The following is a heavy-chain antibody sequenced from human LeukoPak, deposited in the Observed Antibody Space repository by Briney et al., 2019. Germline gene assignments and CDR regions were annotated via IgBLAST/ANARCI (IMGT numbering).Heavy chain of an antibody. D-gene: IGHD5-24*01. V-gene: IGHV4-59*01. CDR3: ARDRARDGYFDY. J-gene: IGHJ4*02. Sequence: PSETLSLTCTVSGGSISSYYWSWIRQPPGKGLEWIGYIYYSGSTNYNPSLKSRVTISVDTSKNQFSLKLSSVTAADTAVYYCARDRARDGYFDYWGQGTLVTVSS. CDR2: IYYSGST. CDR1: GGSISSYY.